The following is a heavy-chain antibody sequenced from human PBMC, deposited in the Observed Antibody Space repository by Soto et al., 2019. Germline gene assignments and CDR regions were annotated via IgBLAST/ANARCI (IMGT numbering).Heavy chain of an antibody. CDR2: IIPIFGTA. CDR1: GGTFSSYA. CDR3: ARSGQALRFLEWFWFDP. J-gene: IGHJ5*02. D-gene: IGHD3-3*01. V-gene: IGHV1-69*13. Sequence: SVKVSCKASGGTFSSYAISWVRQAPGQGLEWMGGIIPIFGTANYAQKFQGRVTITADESTSTAYMELSSLRSEDTAVYYCARSGQALRFLEWFWFDPWGQGTLVTVSS.